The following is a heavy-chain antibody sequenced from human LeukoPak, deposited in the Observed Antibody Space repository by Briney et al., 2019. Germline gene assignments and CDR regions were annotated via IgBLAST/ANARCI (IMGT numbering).Heavy chain of an antibody. CDR1: GFTFSSYA. D-gene: IGHD4-17*01. Sequence: GGSLRLSCAASGFTFSSYAMSWVRQAPGKGLEWVSAISGSGGSTYYADSVKGRFTISRDNSKNTLYLQMNSLRAEDTAVYYXXXXXXXXXDYGPFFDYWGQGTLVTVSS. CDR3: XXXXXXXXDYGPFFDY. J-gene: IGHJ4*02. CDR2: ISGSGGST. V-gene: IGHV3-23*01.